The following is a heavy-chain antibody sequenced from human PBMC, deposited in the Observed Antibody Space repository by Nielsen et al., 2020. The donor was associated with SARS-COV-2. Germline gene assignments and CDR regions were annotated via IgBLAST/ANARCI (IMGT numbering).Heavy chain of an antibody. CDR2: INPNSGGT. V-gene: IGHV1-2*04. D-gene: IGHD3-10*01. J-gene: IGHJ6*03. CDR3: ARGQPYYYGSGSYYNEFYYMDV. Sequence: WVRQAPGQGLEWMGWINPNSGGTNYAQKFQGWVTITRDTSASTAYMELSSLRSEDTAVYYCARGQPYYYGSGSYYNEFYYMDVWGKGTTVTVSS.